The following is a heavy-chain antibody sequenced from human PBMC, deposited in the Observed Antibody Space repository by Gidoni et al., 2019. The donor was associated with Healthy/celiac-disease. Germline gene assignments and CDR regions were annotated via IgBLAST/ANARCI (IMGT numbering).Heavy chain of an antibody. J-gene: IGHJ4*02. CDR1: GFTFDDYA. CDR3: AKGHTHSIAAAEPHYFDY. D-gene: IGHD6-13*01. CDR2: ISWNSGSI. Sequence: EVQLVESGGGLVQPGRSLRLSCAASGFTFDDYAMHWVRQAPGKGLEWVSGISWNSGSIGYADSVKGRFTISRDNAKNSLYLQMNSLRAEDTALYYCAKGHTHSIAAAEPHYFDYWGQGTLVTVSS. V-gene: IGHV3-9*01.